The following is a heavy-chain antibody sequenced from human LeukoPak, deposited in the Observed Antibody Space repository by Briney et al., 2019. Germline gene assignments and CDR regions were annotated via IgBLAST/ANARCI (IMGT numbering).Heavy chain of an antibody. Sequence: GESLRLSCAGAGFTFSVYAMTWVRQAPGKGLEWVSSISNSGSSTHYADSVKGRFTISRDNSKNTLYLQMNSLRAEDTAVYYCAKDKCGAYCGGDWGQGTLVTVSS. CDR3: AKDKCGAYCGGD. CDR2: ISNSGSST. V-gene: IGHV3-23*01. CDR1: GFTFSVYA. J-gene: IGHJ4*02. D-gene: IGHD2-21*01.